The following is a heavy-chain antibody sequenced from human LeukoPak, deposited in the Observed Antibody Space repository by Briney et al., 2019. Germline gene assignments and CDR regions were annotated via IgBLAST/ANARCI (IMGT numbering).Heavy chain of an antibody. CDR3: ARQAVSLGYCRSTSCYDHWFDR. V-gene: IGHV1-69*13. Sequence: ASVKVSCKASGGTFSSYALRWVRQPPAQGLEWMGGVIPIFGTANYSQKFQGRVTLTSDESTSTAYMELSSLRSEDTAVYYCARQAVSLGYCRSTSCYDHWFDRWGQGTLVTVCS. J-gene: IGHJ5*02. D-gene: IGHD2-2*01. CDR1: GGTFSSYA. CDR2: VIPIFGTA.